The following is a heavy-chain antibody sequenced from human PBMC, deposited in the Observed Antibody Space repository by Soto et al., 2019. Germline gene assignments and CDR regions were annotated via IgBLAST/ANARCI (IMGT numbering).Heavy chain of an antibody. D-gene: IGHD3-22*01. J-gene: IGHJ3*02. CDR3: AREDYYDSSGYYAFDI. CDR1: GGTFSSYA. Sequence: SVKVSCKASGGTFSSYAISWVRQAPGQGLEWMGGIIPIFGTANYAQKFQGRVTITADESTSTAYMELRSLRSDDTAVYYCAREDYYDSSGYYAFDIWGQGTMVTVSS. CDR2: IIPIFGTA. V-gene: IGHV1-69*13.